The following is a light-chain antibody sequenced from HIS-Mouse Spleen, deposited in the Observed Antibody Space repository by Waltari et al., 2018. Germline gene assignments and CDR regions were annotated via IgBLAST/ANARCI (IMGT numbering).Light chain of an antibody. J-gene: IGLJ2*01. CDR3: YSTDSSGNHRV. CDR2: EDS. V-gene: IGLV3-10*01. Sequence: YELTQPPSVSVSPGQTASITCSGDALPKKYAYWYQQKSGQAPVLVIYEDSKRPSGIPERFSGSSSGTMATLTISGAQVEDEADYYCYSTDSSGNHRVFGGGTKLTVL. CDR1: ALPKKY.